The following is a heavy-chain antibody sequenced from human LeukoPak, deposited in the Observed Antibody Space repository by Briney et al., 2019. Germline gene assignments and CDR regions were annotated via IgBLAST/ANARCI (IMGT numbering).Heavy chain of an antibody. Sequence: ASETLSLTCTVSGGSISSYYWSWIRQPPGKGLEWIGYISYSGSTNYNPSLKSRVTISLDTSKNQFSLKLSSVTAADTAVYYCAGHHPRNTVDFWGQGTLVTVSS. J-gene: IGHJ4*02. V-gene: IGHV4-59*08. CDR1: GGSISSYY. CDR3: AGHHPRNTVDF. D-gene: IGHD2-8*02. CDR2: ISYSGST.